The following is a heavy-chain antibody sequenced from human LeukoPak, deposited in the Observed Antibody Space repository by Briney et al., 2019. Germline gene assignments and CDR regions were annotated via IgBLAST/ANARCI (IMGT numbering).Heavy chain of an antibody. Sequence: GGSLRLACAASEFSFSVYWMHWVRQAPGKGLVWVARISGDGATTAYADSVEGRFTISRDNAKNTVYLQMNSLRAEDTALYYCARDNSPGWFDPWGQGTLVTVSS. CDR1: EFSFSVYW. D-gene: IGHD4-23*01. CDR2: ISGDGATT. V-gene: IGHV3-74*01. J-gene: IGHJ5*02. CDR3: ARDNSPGWFDP.